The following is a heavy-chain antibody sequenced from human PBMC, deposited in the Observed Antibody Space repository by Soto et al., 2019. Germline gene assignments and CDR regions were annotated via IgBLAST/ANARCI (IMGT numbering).Heavy chain of an antibody. CDR2: IRSKAYGGTT. CDR1: GFTFGDYS. J-gene: IGHJ4*02. V-gene: IGHV3-49*03. D-gene: IGHD3-22*01. CDR3: ILRYYYDSSGSRSDPI. Sequence: GGSLRLSCKASGFTFGDYSMSWFRQAPGKGLEWVGFIRSKAYGGTTEYAASVKGRFTISRDDSKSIAYLQMNSLKTEDTAVYYCILRYYYDSSGSRSDPIWGQGTLVTVSS.